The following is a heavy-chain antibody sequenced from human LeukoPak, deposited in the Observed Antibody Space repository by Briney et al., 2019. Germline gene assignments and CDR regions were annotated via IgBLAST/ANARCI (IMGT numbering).Heavy chain of an antibody. V-gene: IGHV2-5*01. CDR1: GCSLRARGEG. Sequence: SGLTLACATHTLTLSSNFFGCSLRARGEGVGWIRQTPGKAMEWLSLIYWNDDKRYSPSLKSRLTITKDTSNNQVVLTMTNMDPVDTATYYCALYDFWSGKPFDYWGQGTLVTVSS. CDR2: IYWNDDK. CDR3: ALYDFWSGKPFDY. J-gene: IGHJ4*02. D-gene: IGHD3-3*01.